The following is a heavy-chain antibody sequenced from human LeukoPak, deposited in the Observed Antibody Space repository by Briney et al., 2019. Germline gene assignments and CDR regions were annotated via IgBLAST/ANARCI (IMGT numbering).Heavy chain of an antibody. CDR3: TTGYYFFDY. CDR1: GFTFSNAW. CDR2: IKSKTGGGTT. Sequence: GGSLRLSCAASGFTFSNAWMSWVRQAPGKGLEWVGRIKSKTGGGTTDYAAPVKGRFTISRDDSKNTLYLQMNSLKTEDTAVYYCTTGYYFFDYWGQGTLVTVSS. J-gene: IGHJ4*02. D-gene: IGHD1-14*01. V-gene: IGHV3-15*01.